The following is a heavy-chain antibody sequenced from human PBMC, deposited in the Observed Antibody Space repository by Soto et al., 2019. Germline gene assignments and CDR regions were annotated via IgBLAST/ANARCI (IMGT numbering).Heavy chain of an antibody. V-gene: IGHV4-61*08. CDR2: LYYTGST. CDR1: GGSVSSAGYY. Sequence: QVQLQESGPGLVKPSETLSLTCTVSGGSVSSAGYYWSWIRQPPGKGLEWIGYLYYTGSTNYNPSLKSRVTISVDTSKNQFSLKLSSVTAADTAVYSCARERYFDLWGRGTLVTVSS. J-gene: IGHJ2*01. CDR3: ARERYFDL.